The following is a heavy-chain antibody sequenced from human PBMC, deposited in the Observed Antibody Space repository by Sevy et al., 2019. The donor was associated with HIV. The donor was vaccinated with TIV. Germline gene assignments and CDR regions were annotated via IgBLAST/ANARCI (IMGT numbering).Heavy chain of an antibody. Sequence: GGSLRLSCSASGFTFSNYAMRWVRQAPGKGLEYVSGLSSDNAGSTYYADSVNGRFTISRDNSKNTLYLQMSSLRTEDTAVYYCVKDRIETILWSKGDWFDPWGQGTLVTVSS. CDR1: GFTFSNYA. J-gene: IGHJ5*02. CDR3: VKDRIETILWSKGDWFDP. D-gene: IGHD3-9*01. V-gene: IGHV3-64D*06. CDR2: LSSDNAGST.